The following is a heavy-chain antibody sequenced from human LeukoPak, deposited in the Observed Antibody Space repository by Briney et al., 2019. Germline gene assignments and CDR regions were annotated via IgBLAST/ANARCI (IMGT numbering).Heavy chain of an antibody. Sequence: SETLSLTCNVSGYSISRNYHWGWIRQPPGKGLEWIGTIYHTGSTYYSPSLKSRVTISIHTSKNQFSLKLSSVTAADTAVYYCARHHDDFWSGYYRYWFDPWGQGTLVTVSS. J-gene: IGHJ5*02. D-gene: IGHD3-3*01. CDR1: GYSISRNYH. CDR2: IYHTGST. CDR3: ARHHDDFWSGYYRYWFDP. V-gene: IGHV4-38-2*02.